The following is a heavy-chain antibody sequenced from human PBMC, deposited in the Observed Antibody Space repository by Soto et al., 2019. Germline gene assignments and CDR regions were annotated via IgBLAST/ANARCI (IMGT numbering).Heavy chain of an antibody. CDR2: INPNSGGT. V-gene: IGHV1-2*04. Sequence: ASVKVSCKASGYTFTGYYIHWVRQAPGQGLEWMGWINPNSGGTSYAQKFQGWVTMTRDTSISTAYMELSRLISDDTAVYYCARDNCGGGSCYSDARMDVWGQGTTVTVSS. D-gene: IGHD2-15*01. CDR1: GYTFTGYY. CDR3: ARDNCGGGSCYSDARMDV. J-gene: IGHJ6*02.